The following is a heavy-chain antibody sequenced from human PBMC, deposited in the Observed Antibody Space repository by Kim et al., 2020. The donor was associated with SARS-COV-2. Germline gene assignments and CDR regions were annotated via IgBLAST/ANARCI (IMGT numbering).Heavy chain of an antibody. J-gene: IGHJ6*02. CDR1: GFTFSSYA. V-gene: IGHV3-30*04. Sequence: GGSLRLSCAASGFTFSSYAMHWVRQAPGKGLEWVAVISYDGSNKYYADSVKGRFTISRDNSKNTLYLQMNSLRAEDTAVYYCARDTAPPNYYGMDVWGQGTTVTVSS. CDR2: ISYDGSNK. CDR3: ARDTAPPNYYGMDV.